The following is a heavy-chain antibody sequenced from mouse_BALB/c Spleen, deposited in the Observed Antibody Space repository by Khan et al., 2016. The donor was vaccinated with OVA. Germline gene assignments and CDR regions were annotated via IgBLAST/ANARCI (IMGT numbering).Heavy chain of an antibody. CDR3: ARGNYYGYYFDY. CDR1: GYSITSGYA. Sequence: VQLQQSGPGLVKPSQSLSLTCTVTGYSITSGYAWNWIRQFPGNKLEWMGYISYSGGTSYNPSLKSRISITRDTSKNQFILQLNSVTTEDTATYYCARGNYYGYYFDYWGQGTPLTVSS. D-gene: IGHD1-1*01. CDR2: ISYSGGT. V-gene: IGHV3-2*02. J-gene: IGHJ2*01.